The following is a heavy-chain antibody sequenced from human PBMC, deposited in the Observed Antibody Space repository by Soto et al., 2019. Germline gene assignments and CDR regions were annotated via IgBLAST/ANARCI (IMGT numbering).Heavy chain of an antibody. J-gene: IGHJ4*02. V-gene: IGHV3-23*01. CDR1: GFTFSSYA. Sequence: PGGSLRLSCAASGFTFSSYAMSWVRQAPGKGLEWVSAISGSGGGTYYADSVRGRFTISRDNSKKTLFLQMNSLRAEDTAVYYCAKENIASAYFDYWGQGTLVTVSS. D-gene: IGHD2-15*01. CDR2: ISGSGGGT. CDR3: AKENIASAYFDY.